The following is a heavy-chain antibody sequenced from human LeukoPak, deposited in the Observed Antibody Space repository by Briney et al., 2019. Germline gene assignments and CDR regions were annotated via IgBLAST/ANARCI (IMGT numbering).Heavy chain of an antibody. Sequence: GGSLRLSCAASGFTFSSYAMHWVRQAPGKGLEWVAVISYDGSNKYYADSVKGRFTISRDNSKNTLYLQMNSLRAEDTAVYYCARVLRWYYDSSGYYTYDAFDIWGQGTMVTVSS. D-gene: IGHD3-22*01. J-gene: IGHJ3*02. CDR3: ARVLRWYYDSSGYYTYDAFDI. V-gene: IGHV3-30-3*01. CDR2: ISYDGSNK. CDR1: GFTFSSYA.